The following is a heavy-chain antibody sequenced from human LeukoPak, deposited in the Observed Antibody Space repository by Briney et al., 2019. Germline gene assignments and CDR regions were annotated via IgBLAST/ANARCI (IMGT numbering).Heavy chain of an antibody. CDR1: GFTFSSYA. D-gene: IGHD5-12*01. Sequence: GGSLRLSCAASGFTFSSYAMHWVRQAPGKGPEWVALISYDESNKYYADSVKGRFTISRDNSKDTLYLQMNSLRAEDTAVYYCARNENSGWGYFDYWGQGTLVTVSS. CDR2: ISYDESNK. J-gene: IGHJ4*02. V-gene: IGHV3-30*04. CDR3: ARNENSGWGYFDY.